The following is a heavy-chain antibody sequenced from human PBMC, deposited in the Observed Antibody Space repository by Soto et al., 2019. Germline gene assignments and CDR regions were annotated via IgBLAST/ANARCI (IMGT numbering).Heavy chain of an antibody. D-gene: IGHD5-12*01. CDR2: ISSSSRYV. J-gene: IGHJ4*02. CDR1: GFDFRTYS. V-gene: IGHV3-21*01. CDR3: AREDGYNPPSHSFDS. Sequence: GGSLRLSCAASGFDFRTYSMNWVRQAPGKGLEWVSSISSSSRYVYYIDSVKGRFTISRDNTRNSLYLQMNGLRAEDTGIYYCAREDGYNPPSHSFDSWGQGTLVTVSS.